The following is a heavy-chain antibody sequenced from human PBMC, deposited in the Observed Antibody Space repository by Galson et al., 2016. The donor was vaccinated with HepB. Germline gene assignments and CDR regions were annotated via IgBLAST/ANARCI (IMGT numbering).Heavy chain of an antibody. CDR2: ITGTGGGT. Sequence: SLRLSCAASGFIFSSYGMHWVRQSPGKGLEWISGITGTGGGTYYADSVKGRFTISRDTSKNTLFLQLSSLRVEDTAVYYCAKDHTGSTVGWSDGMDVWGQGTRVTVSS. J-gene: IGHJ6*02. CDR1: GFIFSSYG. V-gene: IGHV3-23*01. D-gene: IGHD1-7*01. CDR3: AKDHTGSTVGWSDGMDV.